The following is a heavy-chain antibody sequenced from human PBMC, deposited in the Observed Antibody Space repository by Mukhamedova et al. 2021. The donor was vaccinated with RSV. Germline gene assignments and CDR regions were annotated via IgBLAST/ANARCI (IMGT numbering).Heavy chain of an antibody. J-gene: IGHJ4*02. Sequence: ADSVKGRFTISRDNSKNTLYLQINTLRAEDTAVYYCAKVGSYYVHFFDYWGQGTLVTVSS. D-gene: IGHD2-15*01. V-gene: IGHV3-23*01. CDR3: AKVGSYYVHFFDY.